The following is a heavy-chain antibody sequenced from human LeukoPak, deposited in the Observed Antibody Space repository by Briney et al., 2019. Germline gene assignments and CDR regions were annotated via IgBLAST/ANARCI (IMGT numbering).Heavy chain of an antibody. J-gene: IGHJ4*02. CDR1: SGSISSISFY. CDR3: VRLQRVLPSNAF. D-gene: IGHD2-8*02. CDR2: IYYTGDS. Sequence: SETLSLTCSVSSGSISSISFYWAWVRQPPEKGLEWIGHIYYTGDSYLNTSLMSRVTLSADTSKNQFSLKVNSVTVAETAVYYCVRLQRVLPSNAFWGQGTLVTVSS. V-gene: IGHV4-39*01.